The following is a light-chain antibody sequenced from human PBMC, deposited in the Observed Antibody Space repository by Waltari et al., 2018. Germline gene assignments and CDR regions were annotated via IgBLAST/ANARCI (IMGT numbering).Light chain of an antibody. Sequence: DIQMTQSPSSLSASVGDRVTITCLASQSISSYLNCYQQKPGKAPKLLSYAASSLQSGVPSRFSGSGSGTDFTLTISSLQPEDFATYYCQQSYSTPWTFGQGTKVEIK. CDR1: QSISSY. J-gene: IGKJ1*01. CDR2: AAS. CDR3: QQSYSTPWT. V-gene: IGKV1-39*01.